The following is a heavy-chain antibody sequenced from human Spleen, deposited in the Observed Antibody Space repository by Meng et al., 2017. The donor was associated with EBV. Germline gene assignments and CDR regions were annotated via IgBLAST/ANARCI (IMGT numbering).Heavy chain of an antibody. V-gene: IGHV4-61*01. D-gene: IGHD5-24*01. CDR2: SNYSGTS. CDR1: DDSGSMEMRH. J-gene: IGHJ4*01. CDR3: ARAVRDGYNFDS. Sequence: PRQAACPCLRMPAELLFLACTIADDSGSMEMRHGTGSTKGPGMHMEGTKQSNYSGTSNYNPSLKSRLTMSVDTSKNQFSLMMTSVTAADAAVYYCARAVRDGYNFDSWGHGTLVTVSS.